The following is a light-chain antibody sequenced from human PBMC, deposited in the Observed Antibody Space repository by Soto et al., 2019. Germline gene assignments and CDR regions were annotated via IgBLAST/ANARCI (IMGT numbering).Light chain of an antibody. V-gene: IGKV2-28*01. CDR2: LGS. CDR1: QSLLHSNGYNY. J-gene: IGKJ4*01. Sequence: DTVMTQSPLSLPVTPGEPASISCRSSQSLLHSNGYNYLDWYLQKPGQSPQLLIYLGSNRASGVPDRFSGSGSGTDFTLKISRVEAEDVGVYYCMQALQTPPNTFGGGTKVEIK. CDR3: MQALQTPPNT.